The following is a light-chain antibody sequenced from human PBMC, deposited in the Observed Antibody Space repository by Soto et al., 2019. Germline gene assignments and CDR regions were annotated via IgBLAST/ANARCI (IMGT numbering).Light chain of an antibody. CDR3: QTWGTGIEV. V-gene: IGLV4-69*01. Sequence: QLVLTQWPSASASLGASVKLTCTLSSGHSSYTIAWHQQQPEKGPRYLMTLNSDGSHSKGDGIPDRFSGSSSGAERYLSISSLQSEDEADYYCQTWGTGIEVFGGGTKLTVL. J-gene: IGLJ3*02. CDR1: SGHSSYT. CDR2: LNSDGSH.